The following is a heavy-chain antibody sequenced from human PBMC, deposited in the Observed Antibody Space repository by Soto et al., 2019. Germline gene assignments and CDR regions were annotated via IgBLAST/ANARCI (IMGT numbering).Heavy chain of an antibody. V-gene: IGHV3-30*03. Sequence: QVQLVESGGGVVQPGRSLRLSCAASGFPFSSYGMHWVRQAPGKGLEWVAHISYDGSNKHYTDSVKGRFTSSRDNSKNMLYLQMSSLSAEDTAVYYCAGGQYYFDYCGQGTRVSVSS. CDR2: ISYDGSNK. CDR3: AGGQYYFDY. CDR1: GFPFSSYG. J-gene: IGHJ4*02. D-gene: IGHD2-15*01.